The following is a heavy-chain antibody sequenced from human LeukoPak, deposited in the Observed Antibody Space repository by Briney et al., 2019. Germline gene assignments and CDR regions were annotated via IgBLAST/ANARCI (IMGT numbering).Heavy chain of an antibody. CDR3: ARGPGIAVADNFDY. CDR2: IIPIFGTA. D-gene: IGHD6-19*01. CDR1: GGTFSSYA. Sequence: SVKVSCEASGGTFSSYAISWVRQAPGQGLEWMGGIIPIFGTANYAQKLQGRVTITADKSTSTAYMELSSLRSEDTAVYYCARGPGIAVADNFDYWGQGTLVTVSS. V-gene: IGHV1-69*06. J-gene: IGHJ4*02.